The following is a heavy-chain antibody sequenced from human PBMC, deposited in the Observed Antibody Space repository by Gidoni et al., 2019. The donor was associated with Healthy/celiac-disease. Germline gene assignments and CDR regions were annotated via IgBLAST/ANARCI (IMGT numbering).Heavy chain of an antibody. J-gene: IGHJ4*02. D-gene: IGHD3-22*01. Sequence: QVQLVESGGGLVKPGGSLRLSCAPSGFTFSDYYMRWIRQAPGTGLGWVAYISSSGSTIYYADSVKGRCTISRDNAKNSLYLQMNSLRAEDTAVYYCAREASYYYDSRFDYWGQGTLVTVSS. CDR1: GFTFSDYY. CDR3: AREASYYYDSRFDY. V-gene: IGHV3-11*01. CDR2: ISSSGSTI.